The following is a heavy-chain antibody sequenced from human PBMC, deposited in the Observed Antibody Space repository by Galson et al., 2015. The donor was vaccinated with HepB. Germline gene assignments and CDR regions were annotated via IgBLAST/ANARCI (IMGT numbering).Heavy chain of an antibody. CDR3: TTDHSSGYYYFDY. D-gene: IGHD3-22*01. CDR1: GFTFSNAW. CDR2: IKSKTDGGTT. J-gene: IGHJ4*02. Sequence: SLRLSCAASGFTFSNAWMNWVRQAPGKGLEWVGRIKSKTDGGTTDYAAPVKGRFTISRDDSKNTLYLQMNSLKTEDTAVYYCTTDHSSGYYYFDYWGQGTLVTVSS. V-gene: IGHV3-15*07.